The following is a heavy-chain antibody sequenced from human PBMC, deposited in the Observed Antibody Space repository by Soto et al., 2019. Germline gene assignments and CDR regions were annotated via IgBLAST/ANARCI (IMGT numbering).Heavy chain of an antibody. CDR2: IIPFYGSS. CDR3: ARDASRVSHYYGLDV. Sequence: QVELMQSGAEVKKPGSSVKVSCTTSGGTLSTHPISWVRQAPGQGLEWMAMIIPFYGSSNHAQKFQGRVTIHVDESTNPVYMTLSSLTSEDTAVYYCARDASRVSHYYGLDVWGQGTTVTVSS. J-gene: IGHJ6*02. CDR1: GGTLSTHP. V-gene: IGHV1-69*18.